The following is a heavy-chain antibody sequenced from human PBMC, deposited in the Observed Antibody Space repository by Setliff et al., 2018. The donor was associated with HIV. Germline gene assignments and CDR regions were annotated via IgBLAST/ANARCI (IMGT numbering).Heavy chain of an antibody. J-gene: IGHJ3*02. D-gene: IGHD1-26*01. V-gene: IGHV3-23*01. CDR1: GFSFSNYA. CDR3: ALRQRGGLVGAGNAFDI. Sequence: GGSLRLSCAASGFSFSNYAMTWARQAPGKGLEWVSTIANGINTYYADSVRGRFTISRDNSKNTLYLQMNSLRAEDTAKYYCALRQRGGLVGAGNAFDIWGQGTMVT. CDR2: IANGINT.